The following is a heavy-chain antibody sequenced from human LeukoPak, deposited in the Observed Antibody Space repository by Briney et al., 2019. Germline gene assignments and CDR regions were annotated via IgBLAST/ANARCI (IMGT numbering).Heavy chain of an antibody. D-gene: IGHD3-9*01. CDR2: IKHDGSEK. V-gene: IGHV3-7*01. J-gene: IGHJ3*02. CDR1: GFTFSSYV. CDR3: ARGRYYDILPAFDI. Sequence: GGSLRLSCAASGFTFSSYVMSWVRQAPGKGLEWVANIKHDGSEKYYLDSVKGRFTISRDNAKNSLYLQMNSLRAEETAVYYCARGRYYDILPAFDIWGQGTMVTVSS.